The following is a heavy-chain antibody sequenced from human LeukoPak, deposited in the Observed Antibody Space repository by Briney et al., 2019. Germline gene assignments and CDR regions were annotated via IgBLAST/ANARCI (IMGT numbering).Heavy chain of an antibody. CDR2: INPSGGST. V-gene: IGHV1-46*01. CDR1: GGTFSSYA. Sequence: ASVKVSCKASGGTFSSYAISWVRQAPGQGLEWMGVINPSGGSTSYAQKFQGRVTMTRDTSTSTVYMELSSLRSEDTAVYYCARGGFVVPAAMMEDGMDVWGQGTTVTVSS. D-gene: IGHD2-2*01. CDR3: ARGGFVVPAAMMEDGMDV. J-gene: IGHJ6*02.